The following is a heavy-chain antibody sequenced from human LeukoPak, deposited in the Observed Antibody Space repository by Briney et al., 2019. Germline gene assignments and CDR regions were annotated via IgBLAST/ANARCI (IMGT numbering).Heavy chain of an antibody. CDR1: GFTFDDYG. CDR3: ARKGGDYWNWFEP. J-gene: IGHJ5*02. CDR2: INWNGGST. D-gene: IGHD4-17*01. V-gene: IGHV3-20*04. Sequence: AGGSLRLSCAASGFTFDDYGMTWVRQAPGKGLEWVSGINWNGGSTGYADSVKGRFTISRDNAKNSLYLQMNSLRAEDTALYYCARKGGDYWNWFEPWGQGTLVTVSS.